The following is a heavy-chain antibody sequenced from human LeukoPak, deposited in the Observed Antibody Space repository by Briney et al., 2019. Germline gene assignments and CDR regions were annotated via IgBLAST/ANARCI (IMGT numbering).Heavy chain of an antibody. D-gene: IGHD2-15*01. CDR3: ATSHDSAGND. CDR2: IRHDGNAK. J-gene: IGHJ4*02. Sequence: GGSLRLSCAASGFAFSDFWMSWVHQAPGKGLEWVANIRHDGNAKNYVPSVRGRFTISRDNAKNSLYLQMNSLTVEDTAVYYCATSHDSAGNDWGQGTLVTVSS. CDR1: GFAFSDFW. V-gene: IGHV3-7*01.